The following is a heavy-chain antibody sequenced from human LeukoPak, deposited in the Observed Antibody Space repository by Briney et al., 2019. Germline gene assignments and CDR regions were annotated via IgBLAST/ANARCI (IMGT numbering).Heavy chain of an antibody. D-gene: IGHD1-26*01. CDR1: GFTFSSYW. CDR3: ARDGGYRGCYYGGYDY. CDR2: IKQDGSEK. V-gene: IGHV3-7*01. J-gene: IGHJ4*02. Sequence: GGSLRLSCAASGFTFSSYWMSWVRQAPGKGLEWVANIKQDGSEKYYVDSVKGRFTTSRDNAKNSLYLQMNSLRAEDTAVYYCARDGGYRGCYYGGYDYWGQGTLVTVSS.